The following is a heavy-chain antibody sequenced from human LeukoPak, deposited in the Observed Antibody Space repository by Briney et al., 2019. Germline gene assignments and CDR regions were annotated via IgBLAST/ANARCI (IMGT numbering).Heavy chain of an antibody. D-gene: IGHD5-18*01. V-gene: IGHV1-69*05. J-gene: IGHJ5*02. CDR1: GGTFSSYA. CDR2: IIPIFGTA. Sequence: SVKVSCKASGGTFSSYAISWVRQAPGQGLEWMGGIIPIFGTANYAQKFQGRVTITTDESTSTAYRELSSLRSEDTAVYYCARGEYSYGYWFDPWGQGTLVTVSS. CDR3: ARGEYSYGYWFDP.